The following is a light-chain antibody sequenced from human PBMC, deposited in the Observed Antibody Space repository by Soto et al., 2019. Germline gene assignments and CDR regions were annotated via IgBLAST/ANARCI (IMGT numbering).Light chain of an antibody. Sequence: QLVLTQSPSASASLGASVRLTCTLSSGHSNYAIAWHQQQPEKGPRFLMNVNIDGTHTKGDGIPDRFSGASSGAERYLTISSLQSEDEADYYCQTWDTGIRVFDGGTKLTVL. J-gene: IGLJ3*02. CDR2: VNIDGTH. V-gene: IGLV4-69*01. CDR1: SGHSNYA. CDR3: QTWDTGIRV.